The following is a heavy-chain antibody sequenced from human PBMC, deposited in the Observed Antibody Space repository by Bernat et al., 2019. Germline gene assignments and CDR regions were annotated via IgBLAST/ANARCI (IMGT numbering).Heavy chain of an antibody. CDR2: IYYSGST. D-gene: IGHD6-13*01. V-gene: IGHV4-39*01. Sequence: QLQLQESGPGLVKPSETLSLTCTVSGGSISSSSYYWGWIRQPPGKGLGWIGSIYYSGSTYSTPSLKSRVTISVDTSKNQFSLKLSSVTAADTAVYYCARQGSSSSWGTSESFDYWGQGTLVTVSS. CDR1: GGSISSSSYY. J-gene: IGHJ4*02. CDR3: ARQGSSSSWGTSESFDY.